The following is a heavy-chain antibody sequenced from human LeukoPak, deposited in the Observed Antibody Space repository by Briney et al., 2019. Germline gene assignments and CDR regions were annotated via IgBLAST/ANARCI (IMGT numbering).Heavy chain of an antibody. CDR2: ISYDGSNK. D-gene: IGHD6-13*01. CDR1: GFTFSSYG. J-gene: IGHJ6*02. Sequence: PGGSLRLSCATSGFTFSSYGMHWVRQAPGKGLEWVAVISYDGSNKYYADSVKGRFTISRDNSKNTLYLQMNSLRAEDTAVYYCAKDRIAAAGYYYYYGMDVWGQGTTVTVSS. CDR3: AKDRIAAAGYYYYYGMDV. V-gene: IGHV3-30*18.